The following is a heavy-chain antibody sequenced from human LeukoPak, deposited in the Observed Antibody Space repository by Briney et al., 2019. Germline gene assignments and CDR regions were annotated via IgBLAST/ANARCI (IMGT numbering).Heavy chain of an antibody. J-gene: IGHJ4*02. V-gene: IGHV1-69*13. D-gene: IGHD3-10*01. CDR3: ARGGRKYYYGSGSPRNFDY. CDR1: GGTFSRYA. Sequence: EASVKVSCKASGGTFSRYAISWVRQAPGQGLEWMGGIIPIFGTANYAQKFQGRVTITADESTSTAYMELSSLRSEDTAVYYCARGGRKYYYGSGSPRNFDYWGQGTLVTVSS. CDR2: IIPIFGTA.